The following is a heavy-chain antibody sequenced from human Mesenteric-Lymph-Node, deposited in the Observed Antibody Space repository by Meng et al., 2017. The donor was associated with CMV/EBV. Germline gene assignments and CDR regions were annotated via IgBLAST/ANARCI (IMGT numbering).Heavy chain of an antibody. V-gene: IGHV3-49*04. CDR3: AKDSAVVTYYFDY. CDR1: GFTFGDYA. CDR2: IRSKAYGGTT. D-gene: IGHD3-22*01. J-gene: IGHJ4*02. Sequence: GESLKISCTASGFTFGDYAMSWVRQAPGKGLEWVGFIRSKAYGGTTEYAASVKGRFTISRDDSKDTLYLQMNSLRAEDTAVYYCAKDSAVVTYYFDYWGQGTLVTVSS.